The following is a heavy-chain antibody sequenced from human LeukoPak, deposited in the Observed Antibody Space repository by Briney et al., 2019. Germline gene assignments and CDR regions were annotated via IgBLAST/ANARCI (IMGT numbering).Heavy chain of an antibody. CDR1: GSPFTDYY. Sequence: GATVKISCKVSGSPFTDYYMHWGQQAPGKGLEWMGLVDPEDGETIYAEKFQGRVTITADTSTDTAYMELSSLRSEDTAAYYCATISARSDYYYYMDVWGKGTTVTVSS. D-gene: IGHD3-3*01. CDR3: ATISARSDYYYYMDV. CDR2: VDPEDGET. J-gene: IGHJ6*03. V-gene: IGHV1-69-2*01.